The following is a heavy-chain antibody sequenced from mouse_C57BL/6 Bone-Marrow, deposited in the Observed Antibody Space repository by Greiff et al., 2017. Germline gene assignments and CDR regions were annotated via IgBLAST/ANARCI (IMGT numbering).Heavy chain of an antibody. V-gene: IGHV1-5*01. CDR1: GYTFTSYW. D-gene: IGHD4-1*02. J-gene: IGHJ2*01. Sequence: VQLQQSGTVLARPGASVKMSCKTSGYTFTSYWMHWVKQRPGQGLEWIGAIYPGNSDTSYNQKLKGKAKLTAVTSASTAYMELSSLTKEDSAVYYCTREFLNWVDYWGQGTTRTVSS. CDR3: TREFLNWVDY. CDR2: IYPGNSDT.